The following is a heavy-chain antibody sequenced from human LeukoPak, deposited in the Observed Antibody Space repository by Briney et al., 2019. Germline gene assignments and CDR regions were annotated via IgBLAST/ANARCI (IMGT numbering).Heavy chain of an antibody. CDR2: IYTSGRT. D-gene: IGHD3-22*01. CDR3: ARDISGYYFGWFDP. Sequence: SETLSLTCTVSGGSISSGSYYWSWIRQPAGKGLEWIGRIYTSGRTNYNPSLKSRVTISVDTSKNQFSLKLSSVTAADTAVYYCARDISGYYFGWFDPWGQGTLVTVSS. V-gene: IGHV4-61*02. CDR1: GGSISSGSYY. J-gene: IGHJ5*02.